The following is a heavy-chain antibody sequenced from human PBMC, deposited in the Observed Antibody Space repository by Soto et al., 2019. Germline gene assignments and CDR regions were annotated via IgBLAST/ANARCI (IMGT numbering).Heavy chain of an antibody. J-gene: IGHJ4*02. D-gene: IGHD2-21*02. CDR2: ISYDGSNK. V-gene: IGHV3-30*03. CDR3: ATDKVPVVVTAPFDY. CDR1: GFTFSSYG. Sequence: QVQLVESGGGVVKPGRSLRLSCAASGFTFSSYGMHWVRQAPGKGLEWVAVISYDGSNKYYADSVKGRFTVSRDKSKNTLYLQVNSLRAEDTAVYYCATDKVPVVVTAPFDYWGQGTLVTVSS.